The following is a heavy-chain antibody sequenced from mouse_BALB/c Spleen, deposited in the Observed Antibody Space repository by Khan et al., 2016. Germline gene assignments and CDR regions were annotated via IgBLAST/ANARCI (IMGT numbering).Heavy chain of an antibody. Sequence: VQLQQSGAELVRPGSSVKISCKASGYAFSSYWMNWVKQRPGQGLEWIGQIYPGDGDTNYNGKFKGKATLTADKSSSTAYMQLSSLTSEDSAVYFWARVSSSGYVAWFAYWGQGTLVTVSA. CDR3: ARVSSSGYVAWFAY. J-gene: IGHJ3*01. D-gene: IGHD3-1*01. CDR1: GYAFSSYW. CDR2: IYPGDGDT. V-gene: IGHV1-80*01.